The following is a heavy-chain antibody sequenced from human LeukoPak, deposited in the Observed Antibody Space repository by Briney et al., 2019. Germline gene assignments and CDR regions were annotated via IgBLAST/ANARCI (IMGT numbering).Heavy chain of an antibody. CDR3: ARVQLRFLEWPQQFPHYYFDY. Sequence: PSETLSLTCTVSGGSISSYYWSWIRQPAGKGLERIGRIYTSGSTNYNPSLKSRVTMSVDTSKNQFSLKLSSVTAADTAVYYCARVQLRFLEWPQQFPHYYFDYWGQGTLVTVSS. CDR2: IYTSGST. D-gene: IGHD3-3*01. J-gene: IGHJ4*02. V-gene: IGHV4-4*07. CDR1: GGSISSYY.